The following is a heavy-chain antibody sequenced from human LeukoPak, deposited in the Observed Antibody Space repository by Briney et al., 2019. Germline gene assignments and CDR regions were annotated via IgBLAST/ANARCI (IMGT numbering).Heavy chain of an antibody. Sequence: GESLKISCKGSGYSFTSYWIGWVRQMPGKGLEWMGIIYPGDSETRYSQPFQGQVTISADKSISTAYLQWSRLKASNTAMYYCARSEGFQDCSSTSCYWNYWGQGTLVTVSS. V-gene: IGHV5-51*01. CDR3: ARSEGFQDCSSTSCYWNY. J-gene: IGHJ4*02. CDR2: IYPGDSET. CDR1: GYSFTSYW. D-gene: IGHD2-2*01.